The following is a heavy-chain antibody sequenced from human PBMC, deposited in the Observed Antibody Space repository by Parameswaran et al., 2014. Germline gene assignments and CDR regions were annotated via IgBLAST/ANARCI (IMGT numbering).Heavy chain of an antibody. V-gene: IGHV2-26*01. Sequence: VRQAPGKALEWLAHIFSNDEKSYSTSLKSRLTISKDTSKSQVVLTMTNMDPVDTATYYCATDSGYGCLDYWGRGTLVTVSS. CDR3: ATDSGYGCLDY. D-gene: IGHD5-12*01. J-gene: IGHJ4*02. CDR2: IFSNDEK.